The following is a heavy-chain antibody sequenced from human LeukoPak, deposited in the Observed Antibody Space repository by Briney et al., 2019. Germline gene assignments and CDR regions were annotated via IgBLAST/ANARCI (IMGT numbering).Heavy chain of an antibody. CDR1: GLTFADYT. J-gene: IGHJ6*03. CDR2: INWNGGST. V-gene: IGHV3-20*04. CDR3: ARGGGCSGGSCYYYYYYYMDV. Sequence: GGSLRLSCAASGLTFADYTMHWVRQAPGKGLEWVSGINWNGGSTGYADSVKGRFTISRDNAKNSLYLQMNSLRAEDTALYYCARGGGCSGGSCYYYYYYYMDVWGKGTTVTVSS. D-gene: IGHD2-15*01.